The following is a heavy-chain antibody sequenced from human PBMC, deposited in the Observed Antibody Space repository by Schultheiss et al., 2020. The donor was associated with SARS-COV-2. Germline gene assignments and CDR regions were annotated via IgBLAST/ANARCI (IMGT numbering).Heavy chain of an antibody. D-gene: IGHD5-18*01. J-gene: IGHJ6*03. V-gene: IGHV3-33*08. CDR3: ARDGTQLWSYYYYYYMDV. Sequence: GESLKISCAASGFTFSSYAMHWVRQAPGKGLEWVAVIWYDGSNKYYADSVKGRFTISRDNAKNSVVLQMDSLRAEDTAVYYCARDGTQLWSYYYYYYMDVWGKGTTVTVSS. CDR2: IWYDGSNK. CDR1: GFTFSSYA.